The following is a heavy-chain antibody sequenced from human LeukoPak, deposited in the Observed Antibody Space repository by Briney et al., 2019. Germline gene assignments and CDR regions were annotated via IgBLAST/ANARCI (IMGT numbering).Heavy chain of an antibody. J-gene: IGHJ4*02. Sequence: SETLSLTCTVSGGSLRSYYWSWIRQSPGKGLEWIGYIYYSGSTDYNASLKSRVTISVDTSMHQFSLRLTSVTAADTAVYYCARDSGYSYGFFDHWGQGALVTVSS. D-gene: IGHD5-18*01. CDR1: GGSLRSYY. CDR2: IYYSGST. V-gene: IGHV4-59*01. CDR3: ARDSGYSYGFFDH.